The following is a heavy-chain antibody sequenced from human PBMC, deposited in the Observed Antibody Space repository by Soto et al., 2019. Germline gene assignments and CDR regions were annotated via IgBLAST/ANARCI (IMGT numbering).Heavy chain of an antibody. CDR3: ARGLRGYSSSWALYFDY. V-gene: IGHV3-11*06. D-gene: IGHD6-13*01. CDR2: ISSSSSYI. CDR1: GFTFSDYY. J-gene: IGHJ4*02. Sequence: SGGSLRLSCAASGFTFSDYYMSWIRQAPGKGLEWVSSISSSSSYIYYADSVKGRFTISRDNAKNSLYLQMNSLRAEDTAVYYCARGLRGYSSSWALYFDYWGQGTLVTVSS.